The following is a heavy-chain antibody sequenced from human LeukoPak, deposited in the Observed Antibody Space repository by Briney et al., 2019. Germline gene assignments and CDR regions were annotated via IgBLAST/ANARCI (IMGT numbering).Heavy chain of an antibody. V-gene: IGHV4-4*02. CDR2: IYHSGST. Sequence: SGTLSLTCAVSGGSISSSNWWSWVRQPPGKGLEWIGEIYHSGSTNYNPSLKSRVTISVDTSKNQFSLKLSSVTAADTAVYYCARVVVVVPAAPDYYGMDVWGQGTTVTVSS. CDR3: ARVVVVVPAAPDYYGMDV. J-gene: IGHJ6*02. D-gene: IGHD2-2*01. CDR1: GGSISSSNW.